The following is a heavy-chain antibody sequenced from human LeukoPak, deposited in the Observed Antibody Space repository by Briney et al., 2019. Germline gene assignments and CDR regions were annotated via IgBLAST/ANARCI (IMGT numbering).Heavy chain of an antibody. CDR2: ISSSGSTV. D-gene: IGHD3-22*01. CDR3: AREKFYDNSGYDY. Sequence: PGGSLRLSCGASGFXFSSYEINWVRQAPGQGLEWVAYISSSGSTVYYADSVKGRFTISRDNAKNSLFLQMNSLRAEDTADYYCAREKFYDNSGYDYWGQGTLVTVSS. CDR1: GFXFSSYE. J-gene: IGHJ4*02. V-gene: IGHV3-48*03.